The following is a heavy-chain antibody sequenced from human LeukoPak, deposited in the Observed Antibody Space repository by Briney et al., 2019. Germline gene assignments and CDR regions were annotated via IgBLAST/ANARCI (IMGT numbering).Heavy chain of an antibody. CDR1: GDSISSYF. Sequence: MTSETLSLTCTVSGDSISSYFWSWIRQPAGKGLEWIGRIYTSGSTNYNPSLKSRVTISVDTSKNQFSLKLSSVTAADTAVYYCARAKGYSGSYYGPYYYYYYMDVWGKGTTVTVSS. V-gene: IGHV4-4*07. J-gene: IGHJ6*03. CDR3: ARAKGYSGSYYGPYYYYYYMDV. CDR2: IYTSGST. D-gene: IGHD1-26*01.